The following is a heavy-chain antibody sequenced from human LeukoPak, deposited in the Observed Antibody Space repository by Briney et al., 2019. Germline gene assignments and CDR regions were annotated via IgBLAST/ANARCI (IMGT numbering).Heavy chain of an antibody. V-gene: IGHV4-34*01. CDR1: GGSFSGFY. J-gene: IGHJ4*02. CDR3: GRVFSSGWYYFDY. CDR2: INHSGST. D-gene: IGHD6-19*01. Sequence: PSETLSLTCAVYGGSFSGFYWSWIRQPPGKGLEWIGEINHSGSTNYNPSLKSRVTISVDTSKNQFSLKLSSVTAADTAVYYCGRVFSSGWYYFDYWGQGTLVTVSS.